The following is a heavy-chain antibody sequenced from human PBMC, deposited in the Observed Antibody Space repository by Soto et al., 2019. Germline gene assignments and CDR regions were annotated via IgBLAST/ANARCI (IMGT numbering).Heavy chain of an antibody. Sequence: GESLKISCKGSGYSFPKYYIGWVRQMPGKDLEWMAIIYPGDSDTRYSPSFQGQVTISADKSISTAYLQWSSLKASDTAMYYCARHGKGTHYYYYYGMDVWGQGTTVTVSS. J-gene: IGHJ6*02. CDR1: GYSFPKYY. CDR2: IYPGDSDT. CDR3: ARHGKGTHYYYYYGMDV. D-gene: IGHD1-1*01. V-gene: IGHV5-51*01.